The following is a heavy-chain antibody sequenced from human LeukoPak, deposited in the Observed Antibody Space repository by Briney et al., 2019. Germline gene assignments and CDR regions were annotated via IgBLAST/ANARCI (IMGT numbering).Heavy chain of an antibody. CDR2: INHSGST. CDR3: AEGTVTTEEDAFDI. CDR1: GFTVSSSY. D-gene: IGHD4-17*01. V-gene: IGHV4-34*08. J-gene: IGHJ3*02. Sequence: GSLRLSCAASGFTVSSSYMSWIRQPPGKGLEWIGEINHSGSTNYNPSLKSRVTISVDTSKNQFSLKLSSVTAADTAVYYCAEGTVTTEEDAFDIWGQGTMVTVSS.